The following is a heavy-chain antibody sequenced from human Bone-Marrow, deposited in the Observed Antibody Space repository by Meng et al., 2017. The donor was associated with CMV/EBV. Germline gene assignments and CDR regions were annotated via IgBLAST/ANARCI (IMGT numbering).Heavy chain of an antibody. J-gene: IGHJ6*02. CDR3: ARDLALLWFGELSPYYYGMDV. CDR1: GYTFTGYY. CDR2: INPNSGGT. Sequence: ASVKVSCKASGYTFTGYYMHWVRQAPGQGLEWMGWINPNSGGTNYAQKFQGRVTMTRDTSISTAYMELSRLRSDDTAVYYCARDLALLWFGELSPYYYGMDVWGQGTTVTVPS. D-gene: IGHD3-10*01. V-gene: IGHV1-2*02.